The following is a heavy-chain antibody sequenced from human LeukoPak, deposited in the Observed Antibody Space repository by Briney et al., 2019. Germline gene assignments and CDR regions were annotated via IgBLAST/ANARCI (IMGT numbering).Heavy chain of an antibody. J-gene: IGHJ4*02. V-gene: IGHV3-33*01. Sequence: PGGSLRLSCAASGFTFSSYGMHWVRQAPGKGLEWVAVIWYDGSNKYYADSVKGRFTISRDNSKNTLYLQMNSLRAEDTAVYYCARGPYDSSGYYYRDFDYWGQGTLVTVSS. CDR2: IWYDGSNK. CDR3: ARGPYDSSGYYYRDFDY. D-gene: IGHD3-22*01. CDR1: GFTFSSYG.